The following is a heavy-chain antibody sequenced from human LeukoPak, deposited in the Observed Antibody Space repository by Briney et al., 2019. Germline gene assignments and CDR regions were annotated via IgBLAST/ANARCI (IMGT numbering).Heavy chain of an antibody. Sequence: SVKVSCKASGGTFSSYAIRWVRQAPGQGLEWMGGIIPIFGTANYAQKFQGRVTITADESTSTAYMELSRLRSEDTAVYYCARGPLGYSYVPLDYWGQGTLVTVSS. CDR1: GGTFSSYA. CDR3: ARGPLGYSYVPLDY. D-gene: IGHD5-18*01. CDR2: IIPIFGTA. J-gene: IGHJ4*02. V-gene: IGHV1-69*01.